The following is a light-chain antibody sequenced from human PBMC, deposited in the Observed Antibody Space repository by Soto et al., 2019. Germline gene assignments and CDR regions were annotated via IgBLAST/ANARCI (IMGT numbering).Light chain of an antibody. V-gene: IGLV1-40*01. J-gene: IGLJ3*02. Sequence: QAVVTQPPSVSGAPGQRVTISCTGNSSNLGAGYDVHWYQQLPGAAPKLVIFGNRNRPSGVPERFSGSKSGTSASLAITGLQAEDEADYYCQAYDYSLTASVLGGGTKLTVL. CDR3: QAYDYSLTASV. CDR1: SSNLGAGYD. CDR2: GNR.